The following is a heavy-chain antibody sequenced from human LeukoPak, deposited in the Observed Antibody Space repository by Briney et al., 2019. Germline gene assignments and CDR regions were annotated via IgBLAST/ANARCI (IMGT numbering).Heavy chain of an antibody. CDR3: AIVGATTALGAFDI. V-gene: IGHV1-18*01. CDR1: GYTFNSYG. J-gene: IGHJ3*02. CDR2: ISAYNGNT. D-gene: IGHD1-26*01. Sequence: GASVKVSCKASGYTFNSYGISWVRQAPGQGLEWMGWISAYNGNTNYAQKLQGRVTMTTDTSTSTAYMELRSLRSDDTAVYYCAIVGATTALGAFDIWGQGTMVTVSS.